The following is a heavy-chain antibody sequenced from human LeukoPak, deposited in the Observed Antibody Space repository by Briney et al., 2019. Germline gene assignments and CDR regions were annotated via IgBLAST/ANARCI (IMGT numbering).Heavy chain of an antibody. J-gene: IGHJ5*02. V-gene: IGHV4-31*03. Sequence: PSETLSLTCTVSGGSISSGGYYWSWIRQHPGKGLEWIGYIYYSGSTYYNPSLKSRVTISVDTSKNQFSLKLSSVTAADTAVYYCARRGFLNWFDPWGQGTLVTVSS. D-gene: IGHD3-3*01. CDR1: GGSISSGGYY. CDR2: IYYSGST. CDR3: ARRGFLNWFDP.